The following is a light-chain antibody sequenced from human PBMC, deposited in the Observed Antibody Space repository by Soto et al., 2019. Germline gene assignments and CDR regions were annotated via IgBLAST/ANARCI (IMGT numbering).Light chain of an antibody. J-gene: IGKJ4*01. CDR1: QSVSTY. Sequence: EIVLTQSPATLSLSPGERATLSCRASQSVSTYLAWYQQKPGQAPRLLFYDASSTATGIPARFSGSGSGTDFTLTISSLEPEDFAVYYCQQRSNWPQLTFGGGTKVEIK. V-gene: IGKV3-11*01. CDR3: QQRSNWPQLT. CDR2: DAS.